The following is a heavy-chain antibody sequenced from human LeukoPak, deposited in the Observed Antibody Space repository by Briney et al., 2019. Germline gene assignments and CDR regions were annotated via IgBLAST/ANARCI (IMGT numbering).Heavy chain of an antibody. CDR2: ISHDGSIK. CDR1: GFPFGTYV. J-gene: IGHJ4*02. Sequence: PGGSLRLSCAASGFPFGTYVMHWVRQAPGKGLEGVGVISHDGSIKYYADSVMGRVTISRDNSKNTLYLQMNSLRTEDTAVYYCAKDLGDSSSWYLDYWGQGTLVTVSS. CDR3: AKDLGDSSSWYLDY. D-gene: IGHD6-13*01. V-gene: IGHV3-30*18.